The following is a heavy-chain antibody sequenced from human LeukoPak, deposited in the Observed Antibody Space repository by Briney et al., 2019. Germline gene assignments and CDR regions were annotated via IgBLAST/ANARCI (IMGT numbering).Heavy chain of an antibody. D-gene: IGHD6-13*01. CDR2: IYYSGST. CDR3: ARELAAAVFDY. Sequence: SEALSLTCTVSGVSVSSGSYYWSWIRQPPGKGLEWIGYIYYSGSTYYNPSLKSRVTISVDTSKNQFSLKLSSVTAADTAVYYCARELAAAVFDYWGQGTLVTVSS. CDR1: GVSVSSGSYY. J-gene: IGHJ4*02. V-gene: IGHV4-61*01.